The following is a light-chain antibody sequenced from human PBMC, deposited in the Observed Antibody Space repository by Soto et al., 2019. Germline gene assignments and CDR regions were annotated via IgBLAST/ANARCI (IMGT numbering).Light chain of an antibody. V-gene: IGLV1-44*01. CDR3: AAWDDSLNGVV. J-gene: IGLJ2*01. CDR2: SNN. Sequence: SVLTQTPSASGTPGQRVTISCSESSSNIGSNTVNWYQQLPGTAPKLLIYSNNQRPSGVPDRFSGSKSGTSASLATSGLQSEDEADYYCAAWDDSLNGVVFGGGTKLTVL. CDR1: SSNIGSNT.